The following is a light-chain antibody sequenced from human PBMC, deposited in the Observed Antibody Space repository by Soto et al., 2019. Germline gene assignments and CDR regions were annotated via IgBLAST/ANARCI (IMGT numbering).Light chain of an antibody. J-gene: IGKJ1*01. Sequence: IEMTQSPSSVSASVGDRVTITCRASQDIRSRLAWYQQKPGKAPKFLIYDVSTLESGVPSRFSGSGSGTEFTLTISSLQPDDFATYFCQQYDSYPWTFGHGTKVEIK. CDR2: DVS. CDR3: QQYDSYPWT. V-gene: IGKV1-5*01. CDR1: QDIRSR.